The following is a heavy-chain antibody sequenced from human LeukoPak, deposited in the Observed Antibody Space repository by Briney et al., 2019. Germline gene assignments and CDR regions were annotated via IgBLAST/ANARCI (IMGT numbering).Heavy chain of an antibody. J-gene: IGHJ4*02. CDR3: AKENSDLLTAYDY. D-gene: IGHD3-9*01. CDR2: ISSSGSTI. CDR1: GFTFSSYE. V-gene: IGHV3-48*03. Sequence: GGSLRLSCAASGFTFSSYEMNWVRQAPGKGLEWLSYISSSGSTIHYADSVKGRFTISRDNAKNSLYLQMNSLRAEDTAVYYCAKENSDLLTAYDYWGQGTLVTVSS.